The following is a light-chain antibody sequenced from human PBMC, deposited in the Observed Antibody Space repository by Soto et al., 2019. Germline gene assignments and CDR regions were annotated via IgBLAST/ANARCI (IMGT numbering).Light chain of an antibody. CDR1: SSDVGGYNY. V-gene: IGLV2-14*01. Sequence: QSALTQPASVSGSPGQSITISCTGTSSDVGGYNYVSWYQQHPVKAPKLMIYDVTNRPSGVSDRFSGSKSGNTASLTISGLQAEHEADYYCSSYTSSSTPYVFRTGTKVTVL. CDR2: DVT. CDR3: SSYTSSSTPYV. J-gene: IGLJ1*01.